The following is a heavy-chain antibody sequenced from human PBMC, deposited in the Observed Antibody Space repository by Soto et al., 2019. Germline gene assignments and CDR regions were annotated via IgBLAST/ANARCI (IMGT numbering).Heavy chain of an antibody. V-gene: IGHV3-33*07. CDR3: ARREDLVVSRGLEV. D-gene: IGHD2-21*01. J-gene: IGHJ6*02. Sequence: PGGSLRLSCAASGFILSNYVMYWVRQAPGKGLEWAAVIWHDESNKYYADSVKGRFIISRDSSNNMLYLQMNSLRAEDSAVYYCARREDLVVSRGLEVWGQGTTVTVSS. CDR1: GFILSNYV. CDR2: IWHDESNK.